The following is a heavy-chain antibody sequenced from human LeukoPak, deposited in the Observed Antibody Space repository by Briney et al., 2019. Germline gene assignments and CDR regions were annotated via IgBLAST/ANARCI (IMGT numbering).Heavy chain of an antibody. CDR2: IYYSGST. V-gene: IGHV4-39*07. J-gene: IGHJ4*02. CDR3: ASFYDYFDS. D-gene: IGHD2/OR15-2a*01. Sequence: NTSETLSLTCTVSGGSISSSSYYWGWIRQPPGKGLEWIGSIYYSGSTYYNPSLKSRVTISVDTSKNQFSLRLTSVTASDTAVYYCASFYDYFDSWGQGTLVTVSS. CDR1: GGSISSSSYY.